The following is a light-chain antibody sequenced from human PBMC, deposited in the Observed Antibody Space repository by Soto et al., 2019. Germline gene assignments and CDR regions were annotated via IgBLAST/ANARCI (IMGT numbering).Light chain of an antibody. CDR3: QQLNSYPLT. V-gene: IGKV1-9*01. CDR1: QGINSY. CDR2: TAS. Sequence: DVQLTQSPSFLSASVGARLTITCRASQGINSYLAWYQQKPGKAPQLLIYTASTLQSGVPSRFSGSASGTEFTLTISSLQPEDFATYYCQQLNSYPLTFGGGTKVEI. J-gene: IGKJ4*01.